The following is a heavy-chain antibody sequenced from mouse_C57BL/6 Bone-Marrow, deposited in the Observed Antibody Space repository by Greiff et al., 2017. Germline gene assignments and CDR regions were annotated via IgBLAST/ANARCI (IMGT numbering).Heavy chain of an antibody. CDR1: GYTFTSYW. CDR3: ARANYGNSFDV. D-gene: IGHD2-1*01. V-gene: IGHV1-61*01. Sequence: VQLQQPGAELVRPGSSVKLSCKASGYTFTSYWMDWVKQRPGQGLEWIGNIYPSDSETHYNQKFKDKATLTVDKSSSTAYMQLSSLTSEDSAVYYCARANYGNSFDVWGTGTTVTVSS. J-gene: IGHJ1*03. CDR2: IYPSDSET.